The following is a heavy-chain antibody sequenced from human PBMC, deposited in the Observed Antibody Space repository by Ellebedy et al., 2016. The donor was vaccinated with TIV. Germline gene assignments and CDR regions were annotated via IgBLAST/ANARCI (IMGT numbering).Heavy chain of an antibody. D-gene: IGHD3-9*01. CDR1: GYPFSSYG. J-gene: IGHJ5*02. V-gene: IGHV1-18*01. CDR2: ISPYNGDA. CDR3: ARDRDVLTGFANWFDP. Sequence: AASVKVSCKASGYPFSSYGISWVRQAPGQGLEWMGRISPYNGDANYAQNLHGRLTMTADTSPNTAYMELKSLIPDDTAVYYCARDRDVLTGFANWFDPWGQGTLVTVSS.